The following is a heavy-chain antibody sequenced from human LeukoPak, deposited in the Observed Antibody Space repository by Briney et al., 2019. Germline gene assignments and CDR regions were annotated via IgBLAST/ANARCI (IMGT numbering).Heavy chain of an antibody. CDR1: GYTFTSYG. J-gene: IGHJ3*02. CDR3: ARGPPTSGSYYAFDI. V-gene: IGHV1-18*01. Sequence: ASVKVSCKASGYTFTSYGISWVRQAPGQGLEWMGWISAYNGNTNYAQKFQGRVTMTRDMSTSTVYMELSSLRSEDTAVYYCARGPPTSGSYYAFDIWGQGTMVTVSS. CDR2: ISAYNGNT. D-gene: IGHD1-26*01.